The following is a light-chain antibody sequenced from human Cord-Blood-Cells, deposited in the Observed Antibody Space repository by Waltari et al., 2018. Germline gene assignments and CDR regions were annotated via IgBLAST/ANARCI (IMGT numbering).Light chain of an antibody. CDR2: VAS. V-gene: IGKV1-39*01. CDR3: QHSYRTCT. Sequence: DLQMTQSPSSLSASVRDSVTITCRASQSISSYINLYQQKPGEAPKLLIYVASRVYSVVASMFSSRASGADITLIISMLQPEDFASYYLQHSYRTCTFGGGTKVEIK. J-gene: IGKJ4*01. CDR1: QSISSY.